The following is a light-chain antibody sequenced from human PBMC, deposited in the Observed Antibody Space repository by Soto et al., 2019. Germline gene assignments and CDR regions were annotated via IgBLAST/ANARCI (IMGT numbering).Light chain of an antibody. J-gene: IGKJ1*01. CDR1: QSLTSSY. V-gene: IGKV3-20*01. CDR2: GVS. Sequence: EIVLTQSPGTLSLSPGERATLSCRASQSLTSSYLAWYQQKPGQSPRLLMYGVSSRATGIPDRFSGSGSETDFTLTISRLEPEDFAVYYCQQYGSPPWTFGQGTKVEIK. CDR3: QQYGSPPWT.